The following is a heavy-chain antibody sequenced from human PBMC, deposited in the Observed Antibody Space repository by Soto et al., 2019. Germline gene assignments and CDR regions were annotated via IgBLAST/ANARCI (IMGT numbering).Heavy chain of an antibody. V-gene: IGHV1-3*01. J-gene: IGHJ4*02. CDR3: ARAGSGWNFDY. D-gene: IGHD6-19*01. Sequence: ASVKVSCKTSGYTFTSYAMHWVRQAPGQRLEWMGWINAGNGNTKYSQKFQGRVTITRDTSASTAYMELSSLRSEDTAVYYCARAGSGWNFDYWGQGTLVTVSS. CDR1: GYTFTSYA. CDR2: INAGNGNT.